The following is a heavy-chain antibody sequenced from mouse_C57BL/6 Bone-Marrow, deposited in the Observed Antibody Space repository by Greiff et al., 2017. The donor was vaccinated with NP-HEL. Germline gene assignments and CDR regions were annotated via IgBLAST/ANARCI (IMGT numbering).Heavy chain of an antibody. J-gene: IGHJ4*01. Sequence: EVKLVESGGGLVQPGGSLKLSCAASGFTFSDYGMAWVRPAPRKGPEWVAFISNLAYSIYYADTVTGRFTISRENANNTLYLEMSRLRSEDTAMYYCARWCEGDYAMDYWGQGTSVTVSS. V-gene: IGHV5-15*01. CDR3: ARWCEGDYAMDY. CDR1: GFTFSDYG. D-gene: IGHD1-1*02. CDR2: ISNLAYSI.